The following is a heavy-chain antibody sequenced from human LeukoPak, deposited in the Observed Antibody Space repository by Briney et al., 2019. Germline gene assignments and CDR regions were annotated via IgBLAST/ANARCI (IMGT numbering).Heavy chain of an antibody. D-gene: IGHD3-10*01. Sequence: EASVKVSCKASGYTFTGYYMHWVRQAPGQGLEWVGWINPNSGGTNYAQKFQGRVTMTRDTSISTAYMELSRLRSDDTAVYYCARDLPRITMVRGVSNWFDPWGQGTLVTVSS. CDR1: GYTFTGYY. CDR3: ARDLPRITMVRGVSNWFDP. V-gene: IGHV1-2*02. J-gene: IGHJ5*02. CDR2: INPNSGGT.